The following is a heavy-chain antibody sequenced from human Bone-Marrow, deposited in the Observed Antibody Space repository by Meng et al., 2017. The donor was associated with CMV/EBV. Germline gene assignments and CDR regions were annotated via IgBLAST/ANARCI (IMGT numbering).Heavy chain of an antibody. Sequence: LTCAASGFTFDDYAMHWVRQAPGKGLEWVSGISWNSGSIGYADSVKGRFTISRDNAKNSLYLQMNSLRAEDTAVYYCARDDSKAYYDFWSGPPPYGMDVWGQGTTVTVSS. CDR3: ARDDSKAYYDFWSGPPPYGMDV. CDR1: GFTFDDYA. D-gene: IGHD3-3*01. V-gene: IGHV3-9*01. J-gene: IGHJ6*02. CDR2: ISWNSGSI.